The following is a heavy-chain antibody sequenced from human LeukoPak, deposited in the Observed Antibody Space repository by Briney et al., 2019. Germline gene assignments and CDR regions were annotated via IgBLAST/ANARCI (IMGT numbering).Heavy chain of an antibody. CDR2: IYYSGST. CDR1: GGSISSSSYY. J-gene: IGHJ4*02. D-gene: IGHD1-1*01. CDR3: ARDRATAGPPGLD. V-gene: IGHV4-39*07. Sequence: SETLSLTCTVSGGSISSSSYYWGWIRQPPGKGLEWIGSIYYSGSTYYNPSLKSRVTISVDTSKNQFSLKLSSVTAADTAVYYCARDRATAGPPGLDWGQGTLVTVSS.